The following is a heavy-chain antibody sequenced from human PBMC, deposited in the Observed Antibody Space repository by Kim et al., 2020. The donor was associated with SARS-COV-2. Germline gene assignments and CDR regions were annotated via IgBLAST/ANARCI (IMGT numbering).Heavy chain of an antibody. CDR1: GFTFSTYA. CDR2: ITDNGGST. Sequence: GGSLRLSCAASGFTFSTYAMNWVRQAPGKGLEWVSSITDNGGSTFYAGYVKGRFTISRDNSKNTLSLQMSALRVEDTAVYYCAKVLGGWPFGSWGQGTLV. D-gene: IGHD6-19*01. V-gene: IGHV3-23*01. J-gene: IGHJ4*02. CDR3: AKVLGGWPFGS.